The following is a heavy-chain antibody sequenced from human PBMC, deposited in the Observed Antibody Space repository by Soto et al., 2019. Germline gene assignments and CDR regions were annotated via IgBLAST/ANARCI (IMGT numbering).Heavy chain of an antibody. CDR1: GFTFSSYG. CDR2: IWYDGINK. D-gene: IGHD5-18*01. Sequence: QVQLVESGGGVVQPGRSLRLSCAASGFTFSSYGMHWVRQAPGKGLEWVAVIWYDGINKYYADSVKGRFTISRDNSKNTLYLQMNSLRAQDTAVYYCARGGYSYEPNWFDPWGQETLVNVSS. J-gene: IGHJ5*02. CDR3: ARGGYSYEPNWFDP. V-gene: IGHV3-33*01.